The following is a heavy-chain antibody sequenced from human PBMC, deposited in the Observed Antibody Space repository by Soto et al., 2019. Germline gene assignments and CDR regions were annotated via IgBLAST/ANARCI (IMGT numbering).Heavy chain of an antibody. J-gene: IGHJ3*02. CDR1: GGTFSSYT. CDR3: ARDGGGALGRLPNHDSFHI. V-gene: IGHV1-69*04. D-gene: IGHD3-10*01. CDR2: IIPILGIA. Sequence: SVKVSCKASGGTFSSYTISWVRQAPGQGLEWMGRIIPILGIANYAQKFQGRVTITADKSTSTAYMELSSLRSEDMAVYYCARDGGGALGRLPNHDSFHIWGQGTMVTVS.